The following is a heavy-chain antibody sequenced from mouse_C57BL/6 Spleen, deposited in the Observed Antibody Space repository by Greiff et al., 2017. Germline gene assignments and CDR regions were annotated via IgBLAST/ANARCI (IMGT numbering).Heavy chain of an antibody. V-gene: IGHV5-17*01. CDR3: ARHERGAMDY. J-gene: IGHJ4*01. CDR1: GFTFSDYG. CDR2: ISSGSSTI. Sequence: EVKVVESGGGLVKPGGSLKLSCAASGFTFSDYGMHWVRQAPEKGLEWVAYISSGSSTIYYADTVKGRFTISRDNAKNTLFLQMTSLRSEDTAMYYCARHERGAMDYWGQGTSVTVSS.